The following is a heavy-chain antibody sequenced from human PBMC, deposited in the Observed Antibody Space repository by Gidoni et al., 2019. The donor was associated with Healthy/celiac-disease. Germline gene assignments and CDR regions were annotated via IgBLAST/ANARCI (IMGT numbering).Heavy chain of an antibody. CDR2: INPNSGGT. CDR3: AREYCSGGSCQTSYYYYGMDV. CDR1: GYTFTGYY. J-gene: IGHJ6*02. V-gene: IGHV1-2*02. Sequence: QVQLVQSGAEVKKPGASVKVSCKASGYTFTGYYMHWVRQAPGQGLEWMGWINPNSGGTNYAQKFQGRVTMTRDTSISTAYMELSRLRSDDTAVYYCAREYCSGGSCQTSYYYYGMDVWGQGTTVTVSS. D-gene: IGHD2-15*01.